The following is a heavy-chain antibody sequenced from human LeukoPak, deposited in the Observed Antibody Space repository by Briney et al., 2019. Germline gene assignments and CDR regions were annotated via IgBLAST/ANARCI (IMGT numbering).Heavy chain of an antibody. CDR3: ARDRDSSSPYFDY. D-gene: IGHD6-13*01. J-gene: IGHJ4*02. CDR1: GGTFSSYA. Sequence: SVKVSCKASGGTFSSYAISWVRQAPGQGLEWMGGIIPIFGTANYAQKFQGRVTITADESTSTAYMELSGLRSEDTAVYYCARDRDSSSPYFDYWGQGTLVTVSS. V-gene: IGHV1-69*13. CDR2: IIPIFGTA.